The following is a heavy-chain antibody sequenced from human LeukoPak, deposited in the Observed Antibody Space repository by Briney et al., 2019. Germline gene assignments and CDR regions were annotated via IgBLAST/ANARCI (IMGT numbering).Heavy chain of an antibody. CDR2: ISVDGESA. CDR1: GFSVSTSG. Sequence: PGGSLRLSCTVSGFSVSTSGMSWVRQAQGKGLQTISAISVDGESAYYADSVKGRFTISRDNSKNTLYLQTNSLRVEDTAVYYCAQGYSSGWYPHWGQGSLVSVSS. CDR3: AQGYSSGWYPH. D-gene: IGHD6-19*01. V-gene: IGHV3-23*01. J-gene: IGHJ4*02.